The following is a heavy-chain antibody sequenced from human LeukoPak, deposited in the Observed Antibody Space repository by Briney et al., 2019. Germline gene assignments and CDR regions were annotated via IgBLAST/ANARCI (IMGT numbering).Heavy chain of an antibody. CDR2: IYPSGST. V-gene: IGHV4-4*07. J-gene: IGHJ4*02. D-gene: IGHD4/OR15-4a*01. CDR1: GGSISGYY. CDR3: ARGSPGVAALTFDY. Sequence: SETLSLTCTVSGGSISGYYWSWIRQPAGKGLEWIGRIYPSGSTNYNPSLKSRVTMSVDTSKNQFSLRLSSVTAADTTVYYCARGSPGVAALTFDYWGQGTLVTVSS.